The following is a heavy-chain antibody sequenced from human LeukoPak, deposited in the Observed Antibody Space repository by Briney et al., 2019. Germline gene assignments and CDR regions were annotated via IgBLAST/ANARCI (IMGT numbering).Heavy chain of an antibody. J-gene: IGHJ6*03. CDR3: ASAMIGFCSSTSGLWYMYA. D-gene: IGHD2-2*01. CDR2: IYTSGST. V-gene: IGHV4-4*07. CDR1: GGSIGSYY. Sequence: PSETLSLTCTVSGGSIGSYYWSWIRQPAGKGLEWIGRIYTSGSTNYNPSLKSRVTMSVDTSKNQLSLKLSSVTAADAAVYYCASAMIGFCSSTSGLWYMYAWGKGTTVTASS.